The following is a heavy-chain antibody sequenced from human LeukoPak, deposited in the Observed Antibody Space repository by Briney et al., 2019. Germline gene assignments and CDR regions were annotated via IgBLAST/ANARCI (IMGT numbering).Heavy chain of an antibody. J-gene: IGHJ4*02. D-gene: IGHD3-16*01. CDR1: SGSISSYY. CDR2: INTSGST. CDR3: ARLSPDGGGGTFFDN. Sequence: SETLSLTCTVSSGSISSYYWSWIRQPAGKGLEWIGRINTSGSTDYNASLKSRVTMSVDTSKNQFSLKLSSVTAADTAVYYCARLSPDGGGGTFFDNWGQGILVTVSS. V-gene: IGHV4-4*07.